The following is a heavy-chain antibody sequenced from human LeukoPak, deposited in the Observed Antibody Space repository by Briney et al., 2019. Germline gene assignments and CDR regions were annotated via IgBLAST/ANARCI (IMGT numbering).Heavy chain of an antibody. CDR3: ARDLGYYDRSLQH. CDR1: GCSLSSGGYS. CDR2: IYYSGST. Sequence: SETLSITCTVSGCSLSSGGYSWSWILQHPGKCLEWIGCIYYSGSTYYHPSLKSRVTISVDTSKNQFSLKLSSGTAADTAVYYGARDLGYYDRSLQHWGQAPWSPSPQ. J-gene: IGHJ1*01. D-gene: IGHD3-22*01. V-gene: IGHV4-31*03.